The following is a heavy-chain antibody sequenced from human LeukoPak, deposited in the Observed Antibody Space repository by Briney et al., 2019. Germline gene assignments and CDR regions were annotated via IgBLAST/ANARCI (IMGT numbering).Heavy chain of an antibody. CDR3: ARVCYLARPSYSSSWERKGYYFDY. CDR2: INHSGRT. J-gene: IGHJ4*02. V-gene: IGHV4-34*01. CDR1: GGSFSGYY. D-gene: IGHD6-13*01. Sequence: SETLSLTCAVYGGSFSGYYWSWIRQPPGKGLEWIGEINHSGRTNYNPSLKSRVPISVDTSNNQFSLKLSSVTAADTAVYYCARVCYLARPSYSSSWERKGYYFDYWGQGTLVTVSS.